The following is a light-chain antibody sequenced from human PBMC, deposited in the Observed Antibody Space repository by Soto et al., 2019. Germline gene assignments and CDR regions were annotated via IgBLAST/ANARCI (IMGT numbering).Light chain of an antibody. J-gene: IGKJ3*01. CDR1: EDISNS. V-gene: IGKV1-33*01. CDR3: QHYGGSFI. Sequence: DIQMTQSPSSLSASVGDRVTITFQASEDISNSLNWYQQKPGKAPKLLIYDASNLETGAPSRFSGSGSGTDFTLSISRLEPEDFAVYYCQHYGGSFIFGPGTKVDI. CDR2: DAS.